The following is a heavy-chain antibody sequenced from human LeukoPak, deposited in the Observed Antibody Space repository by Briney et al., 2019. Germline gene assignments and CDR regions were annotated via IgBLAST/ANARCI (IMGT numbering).Heavy chain of an antibody. J-gene: IGHJ4*02. D-gene: IGHD2-2*02. CDR3: ARQRDCISTSCYMWTFDY. Sequence: GESLKISCRGSGYSFTSYWIGWVRQMPGKGQEWMGIIYPGDSDTRYSSSFQGQVTISADKSISTAYLQWSSLKASDTAMYYCARQRDCISTSCYMWTFDYWGQGTLVTVSS. CDR2: IYPGDSDT. CDR1: GYSFTSYW. V-gene: IGHV5-51*01.